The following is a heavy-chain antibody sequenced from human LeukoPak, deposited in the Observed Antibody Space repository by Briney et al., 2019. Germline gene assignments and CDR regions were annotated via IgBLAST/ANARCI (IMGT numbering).Heavy chain of an antibody. V-gene: IGHV1-2*02. CDR3: ARAHSVTMVRGVFYNAFDI. J-gene: IGHJ3*02. CDR2: INPNSGGT. CDR1: GYTFTGYY. D-gene: IGHD3-10*01. Sequence: ASVKVSCKSSGYTFTGYYMHRVRQAPGQGLEWMGWINPNSGGTNYAQKFQGRVTMTRDTSINTAYMELSRLRSDDTAVYYCARAHSVTMVRGVFYNAFDIWSQGPIVRVSS.